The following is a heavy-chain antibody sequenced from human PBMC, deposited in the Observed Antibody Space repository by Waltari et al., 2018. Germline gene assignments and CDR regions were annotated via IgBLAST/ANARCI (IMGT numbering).Heavy chain of an antibody. J-gene: IGHJ4*02. V-gene: IGHV1-24*01. CDR1: GYTLTELY. D-gene: IGHD2-2*01. CDR2: FDPEDSET. Sequence: QVQLVQSGAEVKKPGASVKVSCKVSGYTLTELYMQWVRQAPGKGLEWMGGFDPEDSETIYAQKFQGIVTMTEDTSTDTAYMELSSLRSEDTAVYYCATVPLPAAREYYFDYWGQGTLVTVSS. CDR3: ATVPLPAAREYYFDY.